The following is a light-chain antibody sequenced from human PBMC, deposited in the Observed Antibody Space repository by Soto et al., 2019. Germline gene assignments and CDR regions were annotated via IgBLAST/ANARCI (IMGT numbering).Light chain of an antibody. CDR2: EVS. CDR3: SSYTSINTLL. J-gene: IGLJ2*01. CDR1: SSDVGGYKY. Sequence: QSVLTQPASVSGSPGQSITISCTGTSSDVGGYKYVSWYQQHPGKAPKLMIYEVSNRPSGVSDRLSGSKSGNTASLTISGLQAEDEADYYCSSYTSINTLLFCGGTQLTVL. V-gene: IGLV2-14*01.